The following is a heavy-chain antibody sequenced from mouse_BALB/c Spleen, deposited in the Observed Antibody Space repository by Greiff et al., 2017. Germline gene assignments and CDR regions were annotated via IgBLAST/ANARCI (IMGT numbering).Heavy chain of an antibody. Sequence: EVQLVESGGGLVQPGGSLKLSCAASGFTFSSYTMSWVRQTPEKRLEWVAYISNGGGSTYYPDTVKGRFTISRDNAKNTLYLQMSSLKSEDTAMYYCARRHDYGWFAYWGQGTLVTVSA. J-gene: IGHJ3*01. CDR1: GFTFSSYT. CDR2: ISNGGGST. D-gene: IGHD2-4*01. CDR3: ARRHDYGWFAY. V-gene: IGHV5-12-2*01.